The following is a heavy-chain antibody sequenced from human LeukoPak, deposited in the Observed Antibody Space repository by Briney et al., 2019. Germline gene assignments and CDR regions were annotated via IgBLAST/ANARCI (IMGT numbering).Heavy chain of an antibody. Sequence: SGGSLRLSCAASGFSFSSYGMNWVRQAPGKGLEWVSAISGSGGTTNYADSVKGRFTISRDNSKNTLSLQMNSLRADDTAVYYCAKGRIVGARPYYLDSWGQGTLVAVSS. CDR3: AKGRIVGARPYYLDS. D-gene: IGHD1-26*01. CDR1: GFSFSSYG. V-gene: IGHV3-23*01. CDR2: ISGSGGTT. J-gene: IGHJ4*02.